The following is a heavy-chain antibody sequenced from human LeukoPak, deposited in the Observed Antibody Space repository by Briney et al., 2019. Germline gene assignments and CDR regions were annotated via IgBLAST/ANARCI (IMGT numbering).Heavy chain of an antibody. CDR2: ISSSSSTI. V-gene: IGHV3-48*04. CDR3: ARDRLNYYDSSGYYQP. CDR1: GFTFSSYS. Sequence: GGSLRLSCAASGFTFSSYSMNWVRQAPGKGLEWVSYISSSSSTIYYADSVKGRFTISRDNAKNSLYLQMNSLRAEDTAVYYCARDRLNYYDSSGYYQPWGQGTLVTVSS. J-gene: IGHJ4*02. D-gene: IGHD3-22*01.